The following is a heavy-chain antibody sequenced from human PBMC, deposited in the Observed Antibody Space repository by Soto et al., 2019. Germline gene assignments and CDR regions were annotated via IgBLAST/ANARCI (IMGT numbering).Heavy chain of an antibody. V-gene: IGHV1-8*01. Sequence: ASVKVSCKASGYTFTSYDINWVRQATGQGLEWMGWMNPNSGNTGYAQKFQGRVTMTRNTSISTAYMELSSLRSEDTAVYYCARETGIYCSGGSCYPSEAFDIWGQGTMVTVSS. CDR2: MNPNSGNT. D-gene: IGHD2-15*01. CDR1: GYTFTSYD. CDR3: ARETGIYCSGGSCYPSEAFDI. J-gene: IGHJ3*02.